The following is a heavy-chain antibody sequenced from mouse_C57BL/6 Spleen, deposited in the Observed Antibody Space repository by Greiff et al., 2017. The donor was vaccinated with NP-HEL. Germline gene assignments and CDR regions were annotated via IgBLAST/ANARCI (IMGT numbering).Heavy chain of an antibody. CDR3: AKHNSYASSYDFYAVDY. CDR2: IWGGGST. Sequence: QVQLKDSGPGLVAPSQSLSITCTVSGLSLTSYGVDWVRQPPGKGLEWLGVIWGGGSTNYNSAPMSRLSISKDNSKIQVFLKMNSLQTDDTAMYYCAKHNSYASSYDFYAVDYWGQGSSVTVSS. J-gene: IGHJ4*01. V-gene: IGHV2-9*01. D-gene: IGHD1-1*01. CDR1: GLSLTSYG.